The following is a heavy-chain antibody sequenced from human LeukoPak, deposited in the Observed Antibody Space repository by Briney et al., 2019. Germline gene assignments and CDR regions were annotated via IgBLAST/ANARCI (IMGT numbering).Heavy chain of an antibody. J-gene: IGHJ4*02. D-gene: IGHD3-22*01. V-gene: IGHV3-7*01. CDR1: GFTFSIYW. CDR3: ARDPVGYYSPFDY. Sequence: PGGSLRLSCTASGFTFSIYWMTWVRQAPGKGLEWVANIIQDGSENYYVDSVKGRFTISRDNAKNSLFLQMNSLRAEDTAVYYCARDPVGYYSPFDYWGQGTLVTVSS. CDR2: IIQDGSEN.